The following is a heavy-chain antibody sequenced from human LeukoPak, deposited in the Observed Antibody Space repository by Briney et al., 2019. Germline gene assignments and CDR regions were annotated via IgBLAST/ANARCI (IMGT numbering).Heavy chain of an antibody. D-gene: IGHD2-8*01. CDR3: AGRLGYCTSTTCLLPFDY. CDR1: GFTVSTYY. V-gene: IGHV3-53*01. CDR2: IYSGGSI. J-gene: IGHJ4*02. Sequence: GGSLRLSCAAYGFTVSTYYMTRVRQAPGKGLECVLGIYSGGSIYYADSDKGRFTVSRDNSKKTLYLQMSSLRAEHTAMYYCAGRLGYCTSTTCLLPFDYWGQGTLVSVSS.